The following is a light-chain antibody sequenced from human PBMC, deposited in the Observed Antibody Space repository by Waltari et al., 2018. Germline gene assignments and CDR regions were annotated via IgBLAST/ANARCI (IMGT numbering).Light chain of an antibody. J-gene: IGKJ2*01. V-gene: IGKV3-20*01. CDR3: HQYVSSPRT. CDR1: QSVASSY. Sequence: EIVLTQSPGTLSLSPGDTATLSCRASQSVASSYLAWYQHKPGQPPSLLIYDSSIRATGVPDRFSGTGSGTDFTLTLSRLEPEDFAVYYCHQYVSSPRTFGQGSKLEIK. CDR2: DSS.